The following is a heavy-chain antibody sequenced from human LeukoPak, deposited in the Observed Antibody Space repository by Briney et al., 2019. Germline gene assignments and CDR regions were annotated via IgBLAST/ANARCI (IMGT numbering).Heavy chain of an antibody. CDR1: GGSISSGDYY. J-gene: IGHJ5*02. Sequence: PSETLSLTCTVSGGSISSGDYYWSWIRQHPGKGLEWIGYIYYRGSTYYSPSLKSRVSISLDTSKNQFSLNLDSVTAADTAVYYCAKARDYEVGFDPWGQGTLVTVSS. D-gene: IGHD4-17*01. CDR3: AKARDYEVGFDP. V-gene: IGHV4-31*03. CDR2: IYYRGST.